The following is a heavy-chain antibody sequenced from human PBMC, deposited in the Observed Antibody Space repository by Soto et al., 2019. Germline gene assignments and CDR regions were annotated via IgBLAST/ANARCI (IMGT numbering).Heavy chain of an antibody. CDR3: ARDGVIAAARNWFDP. D-gene: IGHD6-13*01. CDR1: GYTFTRYV. J-gene: IGHJ5*02. Sequence: QVQLVQSGAEVKKPGASVKVSCKASGYTFTRYVISWVRQATGQGLAWMGWISAYNGNTNYAQKLQGRVTMTTDTSTSTAYMELRSLRADDKAVYYCARDGVIAAARNWFDPWGQGTLVTVSS. V-gene: IGHV1-18*01. CDR2: ISAYNGNT.